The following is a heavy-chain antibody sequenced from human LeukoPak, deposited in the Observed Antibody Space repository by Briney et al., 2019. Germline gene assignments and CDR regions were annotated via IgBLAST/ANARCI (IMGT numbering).Heavy chain of an antibody. Sequence: ASVKVSCKASGYTFTSYGISWVRQAPGQGLEWMGWISAYNGNTNYAQKLQGRVTMTTDTSTSTAYMELGSLRSDDTAVYYCARDGNVLRFLEWLSNSGYFDYWGQGTLVTVSS. D-gene: IGHD3-3*01. J-gene: IGHJ4*02. CDR2: ISAYNGNT. CDR3: ARDGNVLRFLEWLSNSGYFDY. V-gene: IGHV1-18*01. CDR1: GYTFTSYG.